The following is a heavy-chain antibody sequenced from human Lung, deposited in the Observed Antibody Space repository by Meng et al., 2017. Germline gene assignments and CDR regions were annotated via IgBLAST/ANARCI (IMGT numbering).Heavy chain of an antibody. Sequence: QGQLQQGGAGLLKPSETLSLPCVVSGGSFSDYYWSWIRQPPGKGLEWIGEINHSGSTNYNPSLESRATISVDTSQNNLSLKLSSVTAADSAVYYCARGPTTRAHDFDYWGQGTLVTVSS. CDR1: GGSFSDYY. J-gene: IGHJ4*02. D-gene: IGHD4-11*01. CDR3: ARGPTTRAHDFDY. CDR2: INHSGST. V-gene: IGHV4-34*01.